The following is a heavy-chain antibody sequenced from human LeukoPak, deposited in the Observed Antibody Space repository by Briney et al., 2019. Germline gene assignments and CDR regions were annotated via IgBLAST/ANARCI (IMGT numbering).Heavy chain of an antibody. CDR3: ARGFRGYSYGYYQYYMDV. J-gene: IGHJ6*03. Sequence: PGGSLRLSCAASGFSFSSYWMHWVRQTPGKGLEWVSVIYSGGSTYYADSVKGRFTISRDNSKNTLYLQMNSLRAEDTAVYYCARGFRGYSYGYYQYYMDVWGKGTTVTISS. D-gene: IGHD5-18*01. CDR1: GFSFSSYW. V-gene: IGHV3-66*01. CDR2: IYSGGST.